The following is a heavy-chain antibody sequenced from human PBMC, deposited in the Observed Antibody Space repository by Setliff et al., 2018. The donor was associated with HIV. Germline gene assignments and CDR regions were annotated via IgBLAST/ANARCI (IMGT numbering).Heavy chain of an antibody. CDR2: ISSSNSYK. Sequence: GGSLRLSCAASGFIFSNYRMNWVRQAPGKGLEWVSSISSSNSYKHYADSVKGRFTISRDNAKNSLYLQMNSLRVEDTAVYYCARDEDGYNHFDFWGQGTLVTVSS. J-gene: IGHJ4*02. CDR3: ARDEDGYNHFDF. V-gene: IGHV3-21*01. D-gene: IGHD5-12*01. CDR1: GFIFSNYR.